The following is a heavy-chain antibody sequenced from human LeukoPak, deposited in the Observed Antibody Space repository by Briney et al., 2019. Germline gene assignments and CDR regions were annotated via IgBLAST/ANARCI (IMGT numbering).Heavy chain of an antibody. D-gene: IGHD6-19*01. CDR2: INHSGST. Sequence: SETLSLTCAVYGGSFSGYYWSWIRQPPGKGLEWIGEINHSGSTNYNPSLKSRVTISVDTSKNQFSLKLSSVTAADTAVYYCARVADNFDYWGQGALVPVSS. CDR1: GGSFSGYY. J-gene: IGHJ4*02. V-gene: IGHV4-34*01. CDR3: ARVADNFDY.